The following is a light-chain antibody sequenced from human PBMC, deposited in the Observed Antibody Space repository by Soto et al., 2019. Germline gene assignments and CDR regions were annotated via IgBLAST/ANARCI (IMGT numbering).Light chain of an antibody. CDR3: QQANSFPLT. Sequence: DIQLTQSPSTLSASVGDRVTITCRASQSIASWLAWYQQKPGRAPDLLIYDASTLKSGVPTRFSGSGSGTDFTLTISSLQPEDFATYYCQQANSFPLTFGGGTKVDIK. J-gene: IGKJ4*01. V-gene: IGKV1-12*01. CDR2: DAS. CDR1: QSIASW.